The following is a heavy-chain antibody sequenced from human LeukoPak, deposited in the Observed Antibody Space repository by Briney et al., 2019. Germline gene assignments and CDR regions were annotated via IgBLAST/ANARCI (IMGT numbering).Heavy chain of an antibody. CDR2: IKSKTDGGTT. D-gene: IGHD6-13*01. Sequence: PGVALSLSCAASGFPLSNAWLIWVRQAPAKGGEGVGRIKSKTDGGTTDYAPPVKGRYTISRDDSKNTLYLQMNSLRAEDTAVYYCAKDPGYSSSYFDYWGQGTLVTVSS. CDR1: GFPLSNAW. CDR3: AKDPGYSSSYFDY. J-gene: IGHJ4*02. V-gene: IGHV3-15*05.